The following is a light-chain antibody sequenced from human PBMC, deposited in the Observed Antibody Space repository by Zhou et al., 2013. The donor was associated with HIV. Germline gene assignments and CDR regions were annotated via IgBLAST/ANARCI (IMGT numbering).Light chain of an antibody. CDR3: QQYDNPALT. V-gene: IGKV1-33*01. Sequence: DIQMTQSPSSLSASVGDRVTITCQASQAISNYLNWYQQKPGKAPKLLIYDASTLETGVPSRFSGSGSGTDFTFTISSLQPEDIATYYCQQYDNPALTFGGGSKVEIK. CDR1: QAISNY. J-gene: IGKJ4*01. CDR2: DAS.